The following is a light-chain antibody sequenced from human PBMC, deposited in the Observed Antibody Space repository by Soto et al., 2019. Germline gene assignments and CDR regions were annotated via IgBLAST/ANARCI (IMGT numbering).Light chain of an antibody. J-gene: IGKJ1*01. CDR2: GAS. CDR3: QHYNDWPA. V-gene: IGKV3D-15*01. CDR1: QSVSNN. Sequence: EIVLTQSPGTLSLSPGERATLSCRASQSVSNNYLAWYQQKPGQAPRLLIYGASNRATGIPDRFSGSGSGTEFTLTISSLQSEDFAVYYCQHYNDWPAFGQGTKVDIK.